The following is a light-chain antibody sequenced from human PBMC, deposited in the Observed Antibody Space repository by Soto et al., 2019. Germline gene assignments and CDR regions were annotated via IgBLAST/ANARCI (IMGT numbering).Light chain of an antibody. Sequence: QSALTQPPSVSGAPGQRVTISCTGSSANIGAGYDVHWYQQLPGTAPKLLIYGNSNRPSGVPDRFSGSKSGTSASLAITGLQAEDEADYYCQSYDSSLSGPVFGTGTKVTV. CDR3: QSYDSSLSGPV. CDR2: GNS. J-gene: IGLJ1*01. V-gene: IGLV1-40*01. CDR1: SANIGAGYD.